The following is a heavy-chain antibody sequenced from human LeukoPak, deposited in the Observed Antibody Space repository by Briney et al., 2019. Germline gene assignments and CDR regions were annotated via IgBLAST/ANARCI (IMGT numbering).Heavy chain of an antibody. V-gene: IGHV3-7*03. D-gene: IGHD2-15*01. CDR1: GFTFSSYW. CDR2: IKQDGSEK. CDR3: ARDQVVVAATDYYYYGMDV. Sequence: GGSLRLSCAASGFTFSSYWMSWVRQAPGKGLEWVANIKQDGSEKYYVDSVKGRFTISIGNAKNSLYLQMNSLRAEDTAVYYCARDQVVVAATDYYYYGMDVWGKGTTVTVSS. J-gene: IGHJ6*04.